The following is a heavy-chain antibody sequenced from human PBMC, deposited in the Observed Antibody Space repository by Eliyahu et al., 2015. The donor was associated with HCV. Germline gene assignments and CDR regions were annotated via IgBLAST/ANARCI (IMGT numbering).Heavy chain of an antibody. D-gene: IGHD3-22*01. Sequence: QVQLVQSGTEVKKPGASVKVSCKXSGYTFTSFYMHWVRQAPGRGLEWMGRINPNTSISTAYMDLSSLRSDDTAVYYCARDPNDSSGSWGQGTLVTVSS. CDR3: ARDPNDSSGS. V-gene: IGHV1-2*06. J-gene: IGHJ4*02. CDR1: GYTFTSFY. CDR2: INP.